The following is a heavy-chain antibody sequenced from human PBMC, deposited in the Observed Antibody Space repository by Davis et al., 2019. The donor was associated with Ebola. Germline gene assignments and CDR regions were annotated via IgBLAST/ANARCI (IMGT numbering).Heavy chain of an antibody. CDR3: ARTCSGGSCYEDDALNY. Sequence: PGGSLRLSCAASGFTFSSYGMHWVRQAPGKGLEWVAVISYDGSNKYYADSVKGRFTISRDNSKNTLYLQMNSLRAEDTAVYYCARTCSGGSCYEDDALNYWGQGTLVTVSS. J-gene: IGHJ4*02. D-gene: IGHD2-15*01. V-gene: IGHV3-30*03. CDR2: ISYDGSNK. CDR1: GFTFSSYG.